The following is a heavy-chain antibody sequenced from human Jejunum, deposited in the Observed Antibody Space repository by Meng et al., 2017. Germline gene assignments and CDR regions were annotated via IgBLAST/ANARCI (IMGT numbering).Heavy chain of an antibody. CDR1: GGSFSGYY. Sequence: SETLSLTCVVYGGSFSGYYWNWVRQLAGKGLEWIGEINQSGTTNYNPSLKSRVTISIDTSKNHFSLKLSSVTAADTAVYYCARVPPHYYGTGSYFFDYWGQGTLVTVSS. CDR2: INQSGTT. V-gene: IGHV4-34*01. CDR3: ARVPPHYYGTGSYFFDY. D-gene: IGHD3-10*01. J-gene: IGHJ4*02.